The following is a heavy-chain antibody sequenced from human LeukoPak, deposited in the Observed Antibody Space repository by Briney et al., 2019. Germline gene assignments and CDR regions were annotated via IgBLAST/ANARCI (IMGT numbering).Heavy chain of an antibody. D-gene: IGHD2-2*01. Sequence: GASVKVSCKASGYTFTSYDINWVRQATGQGLEWMGWMNPNSGNTGYAQKFQGRVTITRNTSISTAYMELSSLRSEDTAVYYCARGTTHEFWWHDMVVVLAEGFFDPWGQGTLVTVSS. CDR2: MNPNSGNT. CDR3: ARGTTHEFWWHDMVVVLAEGFFDP. CDR1: GYTFTSYD. J-gene: IGHJ5*02. V-gene: IGHV1-8*03.